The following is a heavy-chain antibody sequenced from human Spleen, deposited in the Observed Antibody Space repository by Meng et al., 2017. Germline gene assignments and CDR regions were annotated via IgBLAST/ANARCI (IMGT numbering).Heavy chain of an antibody. V-gene: IGHV3-74*01. CDR1: GFTFSSYW. CDR3: ARGKGGYGSLDV. Sequence: GESLKISCAASGFTFSSYWMHWVRQAPGKGLVWVSRINSDGSSTSYADSVKGRFTISRDNAKNSLYLQMNSLRAEDTAVYYCARGKGGYGSLDVWGQGTTVTVSS. J-gene: IGHJ6*02. CDR2: INSDGSST. D-gene: IGHD3-10*01.